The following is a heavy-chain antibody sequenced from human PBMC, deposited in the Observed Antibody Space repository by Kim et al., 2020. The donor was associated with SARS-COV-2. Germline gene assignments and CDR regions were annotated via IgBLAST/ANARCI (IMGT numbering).Heavy chain of an antibody. V-gene: IGHV4-59*09. J-gene: IGHJ4*02. Sequence: NYNPSHQSRVTISVDTSKNQFSLKLSSVTAADMAVYYCARGDSSSWYSYWGQGTLVTVSS. D-gene: IGHD6-13*01. CDR3: ARGDSSSWYSY.